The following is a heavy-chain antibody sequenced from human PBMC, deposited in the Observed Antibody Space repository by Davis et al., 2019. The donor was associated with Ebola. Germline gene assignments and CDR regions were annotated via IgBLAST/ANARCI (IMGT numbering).Heavy chain of an antibody. J-gene: IGHJ4*02. D-gene: IGHD1-1*01. Sequence: HSQTLSLTCDNSGDSVSSNSGAWNWIRQSPSRGLEWLGRTYYSTKWYHNYAAYVKSRITINPDTSKNQFALHLNSVTPGDTAVYYFARGWLRTGFGYWGQRTLVTVSS. CDR3: ARGWLRTGFGY. CDR2: TYYSTKWYH. CDR1: GDSVSSNSGA. V-gene: IGHV6-1*01.